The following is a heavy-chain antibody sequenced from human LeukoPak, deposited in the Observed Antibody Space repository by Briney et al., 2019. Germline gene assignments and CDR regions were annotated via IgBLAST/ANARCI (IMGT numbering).Heavy chain of an antibody. CDR3: AGSAVVLFSIDY. D-gene: IGHD3-16*01. J-gene: IGHJ4*02. V-gene: IGHV4-31*02. CDR2: ISYSGST. Sequence: PSETLSLTCAVSGGSISSGGYLWSWIRQHPGKGLECIGHISYSGSTYYTPSLKSRVTISVDKSNNQFSLKLSSVTAADTAVYYCAGSAVVLFSIDYWGQGTLVTVSS. CDR1: GGSISSGGYL.